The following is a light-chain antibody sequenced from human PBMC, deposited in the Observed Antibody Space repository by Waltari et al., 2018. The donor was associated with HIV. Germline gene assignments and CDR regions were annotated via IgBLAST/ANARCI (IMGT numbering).Light chain of an antibody. CDR1: SSDVGGYNY. CDR2: EVS. V-gene: IGLV2-14*01. J-gene: IGLJ2*01. CDR3: SSYTSSNIPVV. Sequence: QSALTQPASVSGSPGQSITISCTGTSSDVGGYNYVSWYHPHPGKAPKLMIYEVSNRPSGVSNRFSGSKSGNTASLTISGLQAEDEADYYCSSYTSSNIPVVFGGGTKLTVL.